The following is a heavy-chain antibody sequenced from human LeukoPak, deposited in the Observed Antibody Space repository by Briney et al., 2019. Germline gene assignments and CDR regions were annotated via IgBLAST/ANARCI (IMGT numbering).Heavy chain of an antibody. J-gene: IGHJ6*03. Sequence: PSETLSLTCTVSGDSMSDSYWSWIRQTAGKGLEWIGRIYASGSTNYNPSLKSRVTLSVDTSSNQFSLTLSSVTAADTAVYHCARDIRSHNGPGGYYYYYMDVWGKGTTVTVSS. D-gene: IGHD2-8*01. V-gene: IGHV4-4*07. CDR2: IYASGST. CDR3: ARDIRSHNGPGGYYYYYMDV. CDR1: GDSMSDSY.